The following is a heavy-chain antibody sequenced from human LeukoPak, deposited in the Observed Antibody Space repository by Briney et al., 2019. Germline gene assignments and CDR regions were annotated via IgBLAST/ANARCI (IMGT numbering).Heavy chain of an antibody. D-gene: IGHD7-27*01. CDR2: SRGSASGLGSGN. V-gene: IGHV3-48*04. J-gene: IGHJ4*02. Sequence: GGSLRLSCAASGFVFSDYSMNWVRQAPGKGLEWVANSRGSASGLGSGNYYADSVEGRFTISRDNAKTSLYLQMNSLRAEDTAFYYCARDDNWGFDYWGQGALVTVSS. CDR3: ARDDNWGFDY. CDR1: GFVFSDYS.